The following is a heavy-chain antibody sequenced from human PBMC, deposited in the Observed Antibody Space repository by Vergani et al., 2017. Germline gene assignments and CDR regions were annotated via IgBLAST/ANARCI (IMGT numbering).Heavy chain of an antibody. V-gene: IGHV4-39*01. CDR2: VSYSGSA. D-gene: IGHD3-22*01. CDR1: GGPISSSNDY. J-gene: IGHJ4*02. Sequence: QLQLQESGPGLVKPSETLSLTCSVSGGPISSSNDYWGWIRQSPGKGLEWIGSVSYSGSAYYNPSLKSRVTISVDTSKNQFSVKLSSVTAADSAVYYCARLSYYFDSSGHYTTYYFDDWGQGTLVTVSS. CDR3: ARLSYYFDSSGHYTTYYFDD.